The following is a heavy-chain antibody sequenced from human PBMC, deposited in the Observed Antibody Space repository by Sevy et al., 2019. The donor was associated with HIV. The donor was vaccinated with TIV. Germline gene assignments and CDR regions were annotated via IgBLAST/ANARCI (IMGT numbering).Heavy chain of an antibody. CDR1: GYTFTSYD. V-gene: IGHV1-8*01. CDR2: MNPNSGNT. CDR3: ARGRRDYYDSSGYYPDPGDFAQAYNWFDP. J-gene: IGHJ5*02. D-gene: IGHD3-22*01. Sequence: ASVKVSCKASGYTFTSYDINWVRQATGQGLEWMGWMNPNSGNTGYAQKFQGRVTMTRNTSISTAYMELSSLRSDDTAVYYCARGRRDYYDSSGYYPDPGDFAQAYNWFDPWGQGTLVTVSS.